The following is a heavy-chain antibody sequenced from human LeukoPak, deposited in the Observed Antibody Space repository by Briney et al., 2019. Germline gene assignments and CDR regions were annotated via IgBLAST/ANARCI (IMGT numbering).Heavy chain of an antibody. D-gene: IGHD6-6*01. Sequence: GGSLRLSCAASGFTFSSYSMNWVRQAPGKGLEWVSSISSSSSYIYYADSVKGRFTISRDNAKNSLYLQMNSLRAEDTAVYYCAKVGEYSSSSWGDYWGQGTLVTVSS. V-gene: IGHV3-21*04. J-gene: IGHJ4*02. CDR2: ISSSSSYI. CDR1: GFTFSSYS. CDR3: AKVGEYSSSSWGDY.